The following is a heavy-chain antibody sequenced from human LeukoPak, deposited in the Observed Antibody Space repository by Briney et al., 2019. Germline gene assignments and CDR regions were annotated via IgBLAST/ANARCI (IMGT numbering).Heavy chain of an antibody. CDR1: GFTFSTYA. V-gene: IGHV3-23*01. J-gene: IGHJ4*02. CDR2: IGGSGGGT. CDR3: ARDLPYSSS. D-gene: IGHD6-13*01. Sequence: GGSLRLSCAASGFTFSTYAMSWVRQAPGKGLEWVSAIGGSGGGTYYADSVKGRFTISRDNSKNTLYLQMNSLRAEDTAIYYCARDLPYSSSWGQGTLVTVSS.